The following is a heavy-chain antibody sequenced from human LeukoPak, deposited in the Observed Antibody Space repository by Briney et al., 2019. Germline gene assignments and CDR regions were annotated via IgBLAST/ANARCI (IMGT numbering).Heavy chain of an antibody. CDR2: IYYSGST. Sequence: SETLPLTCTVSGGSISSYYWSWIRQPPGKGLEWIGYIYYSGSTNYNPSLKSRVTISVDTSKNQFSLKLSSVTAADTAVYYCARRAHSWTGRYNWFDPWGQGTLVTVSS. CDR1: GGSISSYY. CDR3: ARRAHSWTGRYNWFDP. D-gene: IGHD6-13*01. J-gene: IGHJ5*02. V-gene: IGHV4-59*08.